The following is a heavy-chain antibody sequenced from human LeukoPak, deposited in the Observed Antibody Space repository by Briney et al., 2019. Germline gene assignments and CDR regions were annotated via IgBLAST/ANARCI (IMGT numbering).Heavy chain of an antibody. V-gene: IGHV1-2*02. J-gene: IGHJ4*02. Sequence: ASVKVSCKASGYTFTSYHMNWVRQAPGQGLEWMGWINPNSGGTNYAQKFQGRVTMTRDTSISTAYMELSRLRSDDTAVYYCARDFSGDLNYWGQGTLVTVSS. CDR1: GYTFTSYH. D-gene: IGHD7-27*01. CDR3: ARDFSGDLNY. CDR2: INPNSGGT.